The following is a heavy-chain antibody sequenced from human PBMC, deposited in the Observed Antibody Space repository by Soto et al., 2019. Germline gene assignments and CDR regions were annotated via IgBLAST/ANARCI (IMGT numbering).Heavy chain of an antibody. CDR2: ISGSGGST. J-gene: IGHJ6*02. V-gene: IGHV3-23*01. CDR3: AKATTFDLLRSYGMDV. Sequence: PGGSLSLSCAASGFTFSSYAMGWVRQAPGKGLEWVSAISGSGGSTYYADSVKGRFTISRDNSKNTLYLQMNSLRAEDTAVYYCAKATTFDLLRSYGMDVWGQGTTVTVSS. D-gene: IGHD3-3*01. CDR1: GFTFSSYA.